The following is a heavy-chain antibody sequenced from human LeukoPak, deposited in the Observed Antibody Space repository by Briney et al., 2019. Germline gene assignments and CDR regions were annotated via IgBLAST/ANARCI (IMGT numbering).Heavy chain of an antibody. CDR3: ARGLDGNSIWYFDL. Sequence: GGSLRLSCAASGFTFSSYSVNWVRQAPGKGLEWGSYINSGSSSIYYADSVEGRFTISRDNAKNSLYLQMNSLRAEDTAVYYCARGLDGNSIWYFDLWGRGTLVTVSS. D-gene: IGHD4-23*01. V-gene: IGHV3-48*01. CDR2: INSGSSSI. J-gene: IGHJ2*01. CDR1: GFTFSSYS.